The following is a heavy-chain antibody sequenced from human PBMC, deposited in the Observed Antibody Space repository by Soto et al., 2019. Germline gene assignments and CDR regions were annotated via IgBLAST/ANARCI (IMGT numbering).Heavy chain of an antibody. Sequence: GASVKVSCKASGYTFINYYMHWVRQAPGQGLEWMGGIIPIFGTANYAQKFQGRVTITADESTSTAYMELSNLRSEDTAIYYCACNCANSFNNWRVPWGQGNRGTV. CDR1: GYTFINYY. V-gene: IGHV1-69*13. CDR3: ACNCANSFNNWRVP. D-gene: IGHD2-8*01. J-gene: IGHJ5*02. CDR2: IIPIFGTA.